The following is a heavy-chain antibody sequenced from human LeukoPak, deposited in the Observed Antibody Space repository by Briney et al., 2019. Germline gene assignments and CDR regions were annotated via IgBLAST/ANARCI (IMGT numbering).Heavy chain of an antibody. CDR1: GFPFTSSG. J-gene: IGHJ6*03. CDR3: CSDYPHYYFYMDV. D-gene: IGHD4-11*01. Sequence: GESLRLSCAASGFPFTSSGMSWVRQAPGKGPEWVSSMNAVGVTYYADSVKGRFTISRDISKNPMYLQMSSLRADDTAVYYCCSDYPHYYFYMDVWGKGNTVTV. V-gene: IGHV3-23*01. CDR2: MNAVGVT.